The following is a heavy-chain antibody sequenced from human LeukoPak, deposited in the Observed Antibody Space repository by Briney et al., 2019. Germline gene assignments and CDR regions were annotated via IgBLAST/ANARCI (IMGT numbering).Heavy chain of an antibody. CDR3: ARVFGAAGTLAGVFDY. D-gene: IGHD6-13*01. CDR1: GGTFSSYA. V-gene: IGHV1-69*05. CDR2: IIPIFGTA. Sequence: ASVKVSCKASGGTFSSYAISWVRQAPGQGLEWMGGIIPIFGTANYAQKFQGRVTITTDESTSTAYMELSSLRSEDTAVYYCARVFGAAGTLAGVFDYWGQGTLVTVSS. J-gene: IGHJ4*02.